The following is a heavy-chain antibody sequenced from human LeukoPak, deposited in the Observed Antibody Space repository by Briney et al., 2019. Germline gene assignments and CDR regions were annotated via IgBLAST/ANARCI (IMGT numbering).Heavy chain of an antibody. CDR3: AREVGSVVAATKHFDY. V-gene: IGHV1-69*04. Sequence: SVKVSCKASGGTFSSYAISWVRQAPGQGLEWMGRIIPIFGIANYAQKFQGRVTITADKSTSTAYMELSSLRSEDTAVYYCAREVGSVVAATKHFDYWGQGTLVTVSS. D-gene: IGHD2-15*01. CDR1: GGTFSSYA. J-gene: IGHJ4*02. CDR2: IIPIFGIA.